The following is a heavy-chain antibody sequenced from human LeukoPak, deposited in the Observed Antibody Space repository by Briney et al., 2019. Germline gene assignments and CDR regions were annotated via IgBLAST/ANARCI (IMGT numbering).Heavy chain of an antibody. Sequence: GGSLRLSCAASGFTLSSYWMHWVRQAPGKGLVWVSRINSDGSSTSYADSVKGRFTISRDNAKNTLYLQMNSLRAEDTAVHYCARVKDYYDSSGYYLYWGQGTLVTVSS. D-gene: IGHD3-22*01. CDR1: GFTLSSYW. CDR2: INSDGSST. CDR3: ARVKDYYDSSGYYLY. J-gene: IGHJ4*02. V-gene: IGHV3-74*01.